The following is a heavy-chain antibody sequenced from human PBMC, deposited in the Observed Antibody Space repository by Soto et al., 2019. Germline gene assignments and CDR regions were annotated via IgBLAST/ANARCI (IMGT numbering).Heavy chain of an antibody. CDR1: GGTFSSYT. D-gene: IGHD3-10*01. J-gene: IGHJ4*02. CDR2: IIPILGIA. V-gene: IGHV1-69*08. CDR3: AREVYYYGSGAFFDY. Sequence: QVQLVQSGAEVKKPGSSVKVSCKASGGTFSSYTISWVRQAPGQGLEWMGRIIPILGIANYAQKFQGRVTITPEKSTXTAYMELSSLRSEDTAVYYCAREVYYYGSGAFFDYWGQGTLVTVSS.